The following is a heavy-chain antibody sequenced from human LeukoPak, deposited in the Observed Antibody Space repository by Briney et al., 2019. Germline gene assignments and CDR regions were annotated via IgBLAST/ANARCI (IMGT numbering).Heavy chain of an antibody. Sequence: TASETLSLTCTVSGGSISSYYWSWVRQPAGKGLEWVGRIYTSGSTNYNPSLKSRVTMSVDTSKNQFSLKLSSVTAADTAVYYCARDAPPPYCSVGTCYFDYWGQGSLVTVSS. V-gene: IGHV4-4*07. D-gene: IGHD2-15*01. CDR1: GGSISSYY. CDR2: IYTSGST. CDR3: ARDAPPPYCSVGTCYFDY. J-gene: IGHJ4*02.